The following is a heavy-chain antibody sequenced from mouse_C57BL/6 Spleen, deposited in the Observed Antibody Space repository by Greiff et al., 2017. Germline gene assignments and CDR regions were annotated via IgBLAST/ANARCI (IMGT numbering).Heavy chain of an antibody. CDR3: ARELRRYYFDY. Sequence: QVQLQQPGAELVSPGSSVKLSCKASGYTFTSYWMHWVKQRPIQGLEWIGNIDPSDSETHYNQKFKDKATLTVDKSSSTAYMQLSSLTSEDSAVYYCARELRRYYFDYWGQGTTLTVSS. J-gene: IGHJ2*01. CDR2: IDPSDSET. D-gene: IGHD4-1*01. CDR1: GYTFTSYW. V-gene: IGHV1-52*01.